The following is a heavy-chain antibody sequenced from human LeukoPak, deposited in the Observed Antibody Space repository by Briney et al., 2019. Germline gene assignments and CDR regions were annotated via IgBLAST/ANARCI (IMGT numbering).Heavy chain of an antibody. CDR3: ATHSSGWYIFDY. J-gene: IGHJ4*02. CDR1: GYTFTGYY. CDR2: INPNSGGT. Sequence: ASVKVSCKASGYTFTGYYMHWVRQAPGQGLEWMGWINPNSGGTNYAQKFQGRVTMTRDTSISTAYMELSRLRSDDTAVYYCATHSSGWYIFDYWGQGTLVIVSS. V-gene: IGHV1-2*02. D-gene: IGHD6-19*01.